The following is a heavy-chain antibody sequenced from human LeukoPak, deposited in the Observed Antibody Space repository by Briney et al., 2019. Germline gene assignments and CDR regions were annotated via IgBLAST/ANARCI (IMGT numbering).Heavy chain of an antibody. CDR1: GYTFTGYY. J-gene: IGHJ5*02. CDR2: INPNSGGT. D-gene: IGHD2-2*02. Sequence: ASVKVSCKASGYTFTGYYMHWVRQAPGQGLGWMGWINPNSGGTNYAQKFQGRVTMTRDTSISTAYMELSRLRSDDTAVYYCAREGSSSTSCYTWFDPWGQGTLVTVSS. V-gene: IGHV1-2*02. CDR3: AREGSSSTSCYTWFDP.